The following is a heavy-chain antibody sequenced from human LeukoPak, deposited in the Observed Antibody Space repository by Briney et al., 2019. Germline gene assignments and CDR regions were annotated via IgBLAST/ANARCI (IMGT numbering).Heavy chain of an antibody. D-gene: IGHD2-8*01. J-gene: IGHJ4*02. CDR3: ARGPQIVLMVYAISGEIDY. V-gene: IGHV3-30*04. Sequence: PGGSLRLSCAASGFTFSSYAMHWVRQAPGKGLEWVAVISYDGNNKYYADSVKGRFTISRDNSKNTLFLQMNSLRAEDTAVYYCARGPQIVLMVYAISGEIDYWGQGTLVTVSS. CDR1: GFTFSSYA. CDR2: ISYDGNNK.